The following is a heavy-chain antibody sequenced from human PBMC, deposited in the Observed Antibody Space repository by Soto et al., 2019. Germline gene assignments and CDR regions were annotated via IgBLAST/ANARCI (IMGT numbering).Heavy chain of an antibody. CDR2: IYHTGST. CDR1: GGSISRGGYS. CDR3: ATQGFGVLQGLVDV. D-gene: IGHD3-10*01. Sequence: SETLSLTCAVSGGSISRGGYSWSWIRQPPGKGLEWIGYIYHTGSTYYNPSLKSRVTISVDRSKNQFSLNLSSVTAADTAVYYCATQGFGVLQGLVDVWGQGTTVTVSS. V-gene: IGHV4-30-2*01. J-gene: IGHJ6*02.